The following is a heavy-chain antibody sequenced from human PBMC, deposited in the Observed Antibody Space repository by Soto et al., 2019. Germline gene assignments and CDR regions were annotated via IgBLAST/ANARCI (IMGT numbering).Heavy chain of an antibody. CDR2: IYYSGST. Sequence: SETLSLTCTVSGGSISSSSYYWGWIRQPPGKGLEWIGSIYYSGSTYYNPSLKSRVTISVDTSKNQFSLKLRSVTAADTAIYYCAIGIRGFCSNNRCNGRDWGLGTLVTVSS. CDR1: GGSISSSSYY. D-gene: IGHD2-2*01. V-gene: IGHV4-39*01. CDR3: AIGIRGFCSNNRCNGRD. J-gene: IGHJ4*02.